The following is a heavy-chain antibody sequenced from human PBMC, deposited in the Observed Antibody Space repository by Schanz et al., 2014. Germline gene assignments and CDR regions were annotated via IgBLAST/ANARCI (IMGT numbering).Heavy chain of an antibody. V-gene: IGHV3-9*01. CDR1: GFTFSSYS. CDR3: AKGSRSGSKVMDV. Sequence: EVQLVESGGGVVQPGGSLRLSCAASGFTFSSYSMNWVRQAPGKGLEWVSNIPWNGAAIGYAGSVRGRFTISRDSAKNSLYLQMNSLRPEDTALYYCAKGSRSGSKVMDVWGKGTTVTVSS. J-gene: IGHJ6*03. CDR2: IPWNGAAI. D-gene: IGHD3-10*01.